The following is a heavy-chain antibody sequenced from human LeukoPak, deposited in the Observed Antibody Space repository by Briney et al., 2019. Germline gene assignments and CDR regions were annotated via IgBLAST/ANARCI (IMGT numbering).Heavy chain of an antibody. CDR2: IYYSGST. CDR1: GGSISSYY. J-gene: IGHJ6*02. Sequence: SETLSHTCTVSGGSISSYYWSWIRQPPGKGLEWIRYIYYSGSTNYNPSLKSRVTISVDTSKNHFSLKLSSVTAADTAVYYCARDFPMTTSYYYYGMDVWGQGTTVTVSS. CDR3: ARDFPMTTSYYYYGMDV. V-gene: IGHV4-59*01. D-gene: IGHD4-17*01.